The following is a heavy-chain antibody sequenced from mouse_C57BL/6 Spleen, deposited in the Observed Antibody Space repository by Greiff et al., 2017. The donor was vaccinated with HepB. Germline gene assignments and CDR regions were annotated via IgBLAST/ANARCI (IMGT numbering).Heavy chain of an antibody. V-gene: IGHV14-3*01. J-gene: IGHJ4*01. D-gene: IGHD2-3*01. CDR3: ARWNDGSYAYAMDY. CDR1: GFNIKNTY. Sequence: VQLQQSVAELVRPGASVKLSCTASGFNIKNTYMHWVKQSPEQGLEWIGRIDPANGYTKYAPKFQGKVTITADTSSNTAYLQLSSLTSEDTSIYYCARWNDGSYAYAMDYWGQGTSVTVSS. CDR2: IDPANGYT.